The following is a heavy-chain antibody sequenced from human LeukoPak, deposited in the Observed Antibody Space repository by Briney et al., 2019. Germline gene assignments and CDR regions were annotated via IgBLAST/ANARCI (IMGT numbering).Heavy chain of an antibody. CDR1: GGSVSSYY. D-gene: IGHD3-10*01. J-gene: IGHJ4*02. V-gene: IGHV4-59*02. CDR2: IYYSGST. CDR3: ARVGTYGSGSYLSWLDY. Sequence: SETLSLTCTVSGGSVSSYYWSWIRQPPGKGLEWIGDIYYSGSTNYHPSLKRRVTISVDTSKNQFSLKLSSVTAADTAVYYCARVGTYGSGSYLSWLDYWGQGTLVTVSS.